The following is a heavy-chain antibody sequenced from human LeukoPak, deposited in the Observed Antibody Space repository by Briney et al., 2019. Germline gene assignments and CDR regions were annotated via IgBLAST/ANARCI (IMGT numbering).Heavy chain of an antibody. V-gene: IGHV4-38-2*02. CDR2: IYHSGST. Sequence: SETLSLTCTVSGYSISSGYYWGWLRQPPGKGLEWIGTIYHSGSTYYNPSLKSRDTISVDTSKNQFSLKLTSVTAADTAVYYCARVRGYCSSTICYRYYFDYWGQGTLVTVSS. J-gene: IGHJ4*02. D-gene: IGHD2-2*01. CDR3: ARVRGYCSSTICYRYYFDY. CDR1: GYSISSGYY.